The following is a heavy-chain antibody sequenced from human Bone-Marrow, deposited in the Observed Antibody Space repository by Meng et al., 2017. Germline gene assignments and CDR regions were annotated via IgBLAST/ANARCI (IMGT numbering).Heavy chain of an antibody. V-gene: IGHV7-4-1*02. D-gene: IGHD2/OR15-2a*01. CDR1: GYTFTHCG. Sequence: ASVKVSCKASGYTFTHCGLNWVRQAPGQGLEWMGWINTNTGNPTYAQGFTGRFVFSLDTSVNTAYLQISSLKADDTAIYYCARGIDGPMSGLDYWGQGTLVTVSS. CDR3: ARGIDGPMSGLDY. J-gene: IGHJ4*02. CDR2: INTNTGNP.